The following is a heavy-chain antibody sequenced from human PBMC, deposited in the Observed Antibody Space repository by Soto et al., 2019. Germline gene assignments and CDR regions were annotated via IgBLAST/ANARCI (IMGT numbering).Heavy chain of an antibody. V-gene: IGHV3-23*01. J-gene: IGHJ2*01. CDR2: ISGGDAT. Sequence: EVQLSQSGGGLVQPGGSLRLSCAGSGFTFINYAMNWVRQAPGKGLEWVSSISGGDATFFANSVRGRFTISRDNSDNTVTLQMNSLGVDDTAVYYCARKILGSTSRPDYWYFDLWGRGTRVTVSS. CDR3: ARKILGSTSRPDYWYFDL. D-gene: IGHD7-27*01. CDR1: GFTFINYA.